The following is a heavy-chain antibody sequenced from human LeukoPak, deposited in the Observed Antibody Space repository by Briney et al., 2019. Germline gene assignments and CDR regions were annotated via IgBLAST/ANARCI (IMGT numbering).Heavy chain of an antibody. V-gene: IGHV4-59*01. J-gene: IGHJ4*02. D-gene: IGHD3/OR15-3a*01. CDR3: ARRTGYYDGFDY. CDR2: IYYSGST. CDR1: GGSISSYY. Sequence: SSETLSLTCTVSGGSISSYYWSWIRQPPGKGLELIGYIYYSGSTNYNPSLKSRVTMSVDTSKNQFSLKVNSVTAADTAVYYCARRTGYYDGFDYWGQGTLVTVSS.